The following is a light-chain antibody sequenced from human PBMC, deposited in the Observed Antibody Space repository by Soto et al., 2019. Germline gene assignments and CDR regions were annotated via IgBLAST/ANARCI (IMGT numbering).Light chain of an antibody. J-gene: IGKJ2*01. CDR2: AAS. CDR3: QQYYSYSYT. CDR1: QGISSY. Sequence: AIRMTQSPSSLSASTGDRVTITCRASQGISSYLAWYQQKPGKAPKLLIYAASTLQSGDPSRFSGSGSGTDFTLTISCLQSEDFATYYCQQYYSYSYTFGQGTKLEIK. V-gene: IGKV1-8*01.